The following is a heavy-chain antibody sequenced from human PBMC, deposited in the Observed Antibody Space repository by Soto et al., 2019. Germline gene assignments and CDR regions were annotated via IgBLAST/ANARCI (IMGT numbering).Heavy chain of an antibody. CDR1: GGSISSYY. D-gene: IGHD3-9*01. V-gene: IGHV4-59*01. J-gene: IGHJ6*02. CDR2: IYYSGST. Sequence: PSETLSLTCTVSGGSISSYYWSWIRQPPGKGLEWIGYIYYSGSTNYNPSLKSRVTISVDTSKNQFSLKLSSVTAADTAVYYCARAPGYNYDILTGYYKYYYYYGMDVWGQGTTVTVSS. CDR3: ARAPGYNYDILTGYYKYYYYYGMDV.